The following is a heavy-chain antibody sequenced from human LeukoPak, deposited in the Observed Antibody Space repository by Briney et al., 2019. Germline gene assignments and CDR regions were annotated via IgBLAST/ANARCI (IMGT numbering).Heavy chain of an antibody. CDR1: GYSFTSYD. D-gene: IGHD3-10*01. V-gene: IGHV1-8*01. CDR2: MNPNSGNT. CDR3: TTEESSGSLGY. J-gene: IGHJ4*02. Sequence: GASVKVSCKASGYSFTSYDINWVRQATGQGPEWMGWMNPNSGNTGYAQKFQGRVTMTRNTSISTAYMELSSLGSEDTAVYYCTTEESSGSLGYWGQGTLVTVSS.